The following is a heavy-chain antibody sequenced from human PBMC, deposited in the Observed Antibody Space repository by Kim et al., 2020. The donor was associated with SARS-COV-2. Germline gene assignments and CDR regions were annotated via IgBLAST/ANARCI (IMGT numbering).Heavy chain of an antibody. CDR3: AKDFGYTYGSSTGGDDF. D-gene: IGHD5-18*01. V-gene: IGHV3-23*01. J-gene: IGHJ4*02. Sequence: GGSLRLSCAASGFTFSSYAMNWVRQAPGRGLDWVSGISGSGGNTYYADPVRGRFTISKDNSNNTLYLQMKSLKAEDTAVYYCAKDFGYTYGSSTGGDDFWGQGTLVTVSS. CDR2: ISGSGGNT. CDR1: GFTFSSYA.